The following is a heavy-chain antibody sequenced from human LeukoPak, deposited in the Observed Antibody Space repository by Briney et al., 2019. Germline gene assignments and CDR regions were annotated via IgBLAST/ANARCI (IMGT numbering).Heavy chain of an antibody. J-gene: IGHJ3*02. CDR1: GYTFTSYG. CDR2: ISVYNGNT. CDR3: ARVFYLNGFDI. V-gene: IGHV1-18*01. Sequence: ASVKVSCKASGYTFTSYGISWVRQAPGQGLEWMGWISVYNGNTKYSQNLQGRVTMTTDTSTSTAYMELRSLRSDDTAVYYCARVFYLNGFDIWGQGTMVTVSS.